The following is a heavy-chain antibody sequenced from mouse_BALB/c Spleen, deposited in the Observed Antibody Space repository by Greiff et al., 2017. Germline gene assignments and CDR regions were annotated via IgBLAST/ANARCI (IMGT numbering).Heavy chain of an antibody. J-gene: IGHJ4*01. CDR1: GYSFTSYW. CDR3: ARPITGPYAMDY. V-gene: IGHV1S126*01. Sequence: VQLVESGPQLVRPGASVKISCKASGYSFTSYWMHWVKQRPGQGLEWIGMIDPSDSETRLNQKFKDKATLTVDKSSSTAYMQLSSPTSEDSAVYYCARPITGPYAMDYWGQGTSVTVSS. CDR2: IDPSDSET. D-gene: IGHD4-1*01.